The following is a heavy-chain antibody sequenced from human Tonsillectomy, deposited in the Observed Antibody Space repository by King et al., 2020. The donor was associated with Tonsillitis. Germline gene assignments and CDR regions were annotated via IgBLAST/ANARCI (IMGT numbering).Heavy chain of an antibody. CDR3: ARVPYYDFWSGSGNDY. CDR1: GYSIGSGYY. D-gene: IGHD3-3*01. J-gene: IGHJ4*02. Sequence: VQLQESGPGLVKPSETLSLTCTVSGYSIGSGYYWGWIRQPPGKGLEWIGSIYHSGSTYYNPSLKSRVIISVDTSKNQFSLKLSSVTAADTAVYYCARVPYYDFWSGSGNDYWGQGTLVTVSS. CDR2: IYHSGST. V-gene: IGHV4-38-2*02.